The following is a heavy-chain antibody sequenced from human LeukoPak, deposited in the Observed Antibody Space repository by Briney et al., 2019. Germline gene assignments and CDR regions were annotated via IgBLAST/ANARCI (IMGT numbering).Heavy chain of an antibody. Sequence: PGGSLRLSCAASGFTFSSYAMSWVRQAPGKGLEWVSAISGSGGSTYYADSVKGRFTISRDNSKNTLYLQMNSLRAEDTAVYYCAKGVFWGSSIEGAFDIWGQGTMVTVSS. CDR3: AKGVFWGSSIEGAFDI. CDR1: GFTFSSYA. CDR2: ISGSGGST. V-gene: IGHV3-23*01. J-gene: IGHJ3*02. D-gene: IGHD6-13*01.